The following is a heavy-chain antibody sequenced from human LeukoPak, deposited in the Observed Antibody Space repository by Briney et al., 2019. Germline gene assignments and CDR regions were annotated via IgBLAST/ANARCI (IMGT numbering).Heavy chain of an antibody. CDR3: ARGFSYYMDV. J-gene: IGHJ6*03. V-gene: IGHV3-48*04. D-gene: IGHD3-3*01. Sequence: PGGSLRLSFAASGFPFSSYSMNWVRQAPGKGLEWVSYISSSSSTIYYADSVKGRFTISRDNAKNSLYLQMSSLRVEDTAVYYCARGFSYYMDVWGKGTTVTVSS. CDR2: ISSSSSTI. CDR1: GFPFSSYS.